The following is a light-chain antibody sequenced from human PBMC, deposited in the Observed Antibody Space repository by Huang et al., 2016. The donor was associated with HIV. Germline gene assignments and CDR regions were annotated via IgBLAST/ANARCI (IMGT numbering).Light chain of an antibody. V-gene: IGKV4-1*01. CDR1: QSVFYSSNSKNY. CDR2: WAS. J-gene: IGKJ1*01. CDR3: QQYYRIPQT. Sequence: DIVMTQSPDSLTVSLGEGATIKCRSSQSVFYSSNSKNYLAWFQQKPGQAPRLLIYWASARESGVPDRFSGSGSGTDFTLTSDRLEAEDAAIYYCQQYYRIPQTFGQGTRVEIK.